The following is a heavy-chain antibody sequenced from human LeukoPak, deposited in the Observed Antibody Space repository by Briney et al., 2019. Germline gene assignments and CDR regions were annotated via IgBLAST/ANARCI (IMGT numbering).Heavy chain of an antibody. D-gene: IGHD1-7*01. CDR2: IYTSGRT. CDR3: ARDLGSVTGTTNWFDP. J-gene: IGHJ5*02. V-gene: IGHV4-4*07. CDR1: GGSISSYY. Sequence: SETLSLTCTVSGGSISSYYWGWIRQPAGKGLEWIGRIYTSGRTIYNPSLKSRVTMSIDTSKNQFSLKLNSVTAADTAVYYCARDLGSVTGTTNWFDPWGQGTLVTVSS.